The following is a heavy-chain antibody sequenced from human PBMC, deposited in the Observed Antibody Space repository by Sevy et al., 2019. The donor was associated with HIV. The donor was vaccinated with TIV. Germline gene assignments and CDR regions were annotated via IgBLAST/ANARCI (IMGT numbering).Heavy chain of an antibody. J-gene: IGHJ4*02. Sequence: GGSLRLSCAASRFTFNNFAIHWVRQAPGKGLEWVAVISYDGNNIYYADSVKGRFTISRDNSKNTLYLQMNGLRGEDTAVYYCARGRGASNYFDYWGQGTLVTVSS. CDR3: ARGRGASNYFDY. CDR2: ISYDGNNI. D-gene: IGHD1-26*01. CDR1: RFTFNNFA. V-gene: IGHV3-30*04.